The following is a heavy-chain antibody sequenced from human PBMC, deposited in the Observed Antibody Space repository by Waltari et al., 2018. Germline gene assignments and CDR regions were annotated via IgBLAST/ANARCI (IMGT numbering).Heavy chain of an antibody. CDR1: GFNFDDYA. CDR2: MGQKSGSI. D-gene: IGHD2-21*02. CDR3: ARDIGVVTAGLGF. V-gene: IGHV3-9*01. Sequence: EEQLVESGGGLVQPGRSLRLSCIASGFNFDDYAVHWVRQIPGEGRGGGVGMGQKSGSIEYGDSGKGRFTISRDNDKNALYLQMTSLRVEDTALYYCARDIGVVTAGLGFWGQGTVVTVSS. J-gene: IGHJ4*02.